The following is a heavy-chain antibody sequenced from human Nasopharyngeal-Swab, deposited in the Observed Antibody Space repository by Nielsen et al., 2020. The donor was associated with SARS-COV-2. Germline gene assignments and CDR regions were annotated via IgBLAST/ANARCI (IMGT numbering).Heavy chain of an antibody. J-gene: IGHJ6*02. Sequence: GESLKISCAASGFTFSSYAMSWVRQAPGKGLEWVSVIYSGGSSTYYADSVKGRFTISRDNSKNTLYLQMNSLRAEDTAVYYCAKKGVIAAAGTNYYYGMDVWGQGTTVTVSS. CDR1: GFTFSSYA. CDR2: IYSGGSST. D-gene: IGHD6-13*01. CDR3: AKKGVIAAAGTNYYYGMDV. V-gene: IGHV3-23*03.